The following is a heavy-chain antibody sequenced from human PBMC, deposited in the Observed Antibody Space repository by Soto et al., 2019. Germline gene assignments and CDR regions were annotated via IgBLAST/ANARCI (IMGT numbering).Heavy chain of an antibody. V-gene: IGHV1-18*01. D-gene: IGHD3-3*01. Sequence: ASVKVSCKTSGYTLNTYCINWVRQSPGQGLELMGWISAYDGKTTYAEKFQGRVTLTTDTSTSTAYMELRSLRSDDTAIYYCARDPHEFWTSYWFDPWGQGTPVTVSS. CDR3: ARDPHEFWTSYWFDP. J-gene: IGHJ5*02. CDR2: ISAYDGKT. CDR1: GYTLNTYC.